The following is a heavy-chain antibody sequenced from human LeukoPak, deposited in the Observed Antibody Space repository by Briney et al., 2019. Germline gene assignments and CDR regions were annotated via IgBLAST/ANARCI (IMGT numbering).Heavy chain of an antibody. CDR3: AKDAYYYGSGSYCPFDY. CDR1: GFTFSTYS. D-gene: IGHD3-10*01. Sequence: GGSLRLSCAASGFTFSTYSMSWVRQAAGKGLAWVSSISSSGSHIYYTDSVKGRFTISRDNAKNSLFLQMNSLRAEDTAVYYCAKDAYYYGSGSYCPFDYWGQGTLVTVSS. J-gene: IGHJ4*02. V-gene: IGHV3-21*04. CDR2: ISSSGSHI.